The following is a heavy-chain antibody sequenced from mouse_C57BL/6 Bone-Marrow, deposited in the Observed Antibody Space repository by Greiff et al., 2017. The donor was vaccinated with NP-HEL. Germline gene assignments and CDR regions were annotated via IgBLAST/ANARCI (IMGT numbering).Heavy chain of an antibody. CDR2: ISGGGGNT. V-gene: IGHV5-9*01. J-gene: IGHJ3*01. D-gene: IGHD2-4*01. CDR1: GFTFSSYT. Sequence: EVQVVESGGGLVKPGGSLKLSCAASGFTFSSYTMSWVRQTPAKRLEWVATISGGGGNTYYPDSVKGRFTISRDNAKNTLYLQMSSLRSEDTALYYCARHPIYDYEGFAYWGQGTLVTVSA. CDR3: ARHPIYDYEGFAY.